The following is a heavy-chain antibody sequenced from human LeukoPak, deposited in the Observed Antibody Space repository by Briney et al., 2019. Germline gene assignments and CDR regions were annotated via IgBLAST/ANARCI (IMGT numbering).Heavy chain of an antibody. CDR2: INNDGSST. V-gene: IGHV3-74*01. J-gene: IGHJ4*02. D-gene: IGHD3-10*01. CDR1: GFTFNTYW. Sequence: QPGESLSLSCAASGFTFNTYWMHWVRQAPGKGLVWVSRINNDGSSTIYADSVRGRFTISRDNAKNTLYLQMNGLRAEDTSVYFCARSSYPSYFDYWGQGALVTVSS. CDR3: ARSSYPSYFDY.